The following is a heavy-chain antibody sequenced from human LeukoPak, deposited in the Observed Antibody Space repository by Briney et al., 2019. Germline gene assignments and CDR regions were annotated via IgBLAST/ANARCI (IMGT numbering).Heavy chain of an antibody. CDR2: ISSSGSVK. Sequence: GGSLRLSCAASEFTLNNYEMNWVPQAPGKGLEWVSYISSSGSVKYYADSVKGRFTISRDNGKNTLYLQMNSLRAEDTAVYYCAREKYYFYYWGQGTLVTVSS. J-gene: IGHJ4*02. CDR3: AREKYYFYY. CDR1: EFTLNNYE. V-gene: IGHV3-48*03.